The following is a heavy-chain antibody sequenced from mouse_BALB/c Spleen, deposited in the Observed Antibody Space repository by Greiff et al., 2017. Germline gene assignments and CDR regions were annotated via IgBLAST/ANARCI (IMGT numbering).Heavy chain of an antibody. J-gene: IGHJ3*01. CDR3: ARAYYGSCSRAWFAY. Sequence: EVMLVESGGGLVQPGGSLRLSCATSGFTFTDYYMSWVRQPPGKALEWLGFIRNKANGYTTEYSASVKGRFTISRDNSQSILYLQMNTLRAEDSATYYCARAYYGSCSRAWFAYWGQGTLVTVSA. V-gene: IGHV7-3*02. D-gene: IGHD2-10*01. CDR2: IRNKANGYTT. CDR1: GFTFTDYY.